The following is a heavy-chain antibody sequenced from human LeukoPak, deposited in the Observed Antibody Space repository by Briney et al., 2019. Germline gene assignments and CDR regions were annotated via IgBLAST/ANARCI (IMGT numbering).Heavy chain of an antibody. CDR2: ISSSGTYK. J-gene: IGHJ1*01. CDR1: GFTFSSYS. Sequence: PGGSLRLSCAASGFTFSSYSMNWVRQAPGKGLEWVSSISSSGTYKYYADSVKGRFTISRDNSKNTVYLQMKSLRAEDTAVYYCARTDETAPAEDFQHWGQGTLVTVSS. V-gene: IGHV3-21*04. CDR3: ARTDETAPAEDFQH. D-gene: IGHD2-21*02.